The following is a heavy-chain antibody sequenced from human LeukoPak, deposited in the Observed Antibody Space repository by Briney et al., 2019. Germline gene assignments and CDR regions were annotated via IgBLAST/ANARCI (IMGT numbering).Heavy chain of an antibody. CDR1: GFTFSSYA. CDR2: IRANGITT. D-gene: IGHD5-24*01. Sequence: GGSLRLSCAASGFTFSSYAMSWVRQAPGKGLEWVSGIRANGITTYYADSVKGRFTISRDNSRNMVYLQMNGLRVEDTDIYYCANDLGWIQLNLGRGQGTLVTVSS. J-gene: IGHJ4*02. CDR3: ANDLGWIQLNLG. V-gene: IGHV3-23*01.